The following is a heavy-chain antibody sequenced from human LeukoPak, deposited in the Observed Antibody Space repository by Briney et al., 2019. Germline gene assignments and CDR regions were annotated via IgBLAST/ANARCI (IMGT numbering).Heavy chain of an antibody. V-gene: IGHV1-69*01. CDR2: IIPIFGTA. CDR1: GGTFSSYA. J-gene: IGHJ6*02. D-gene: IGHD5-18*01. Sequence: WASVKVSCKASGGTFSSYAISWVRQAPGQGLEWMGEIIPIFGTANYAQKFQGRVTITADGSTSTAYMELSSLRSEDTAVYYCASHPYLQYSYGYFGRYGMDVWGQGTTVTVSS. CDR3: ASHPYLQYSYGYFGRYGMDV.